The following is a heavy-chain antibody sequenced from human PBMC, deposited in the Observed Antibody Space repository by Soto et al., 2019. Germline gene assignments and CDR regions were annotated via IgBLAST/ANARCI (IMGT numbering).Heavy chain of an antibody. J-gene: IGHJ4*02. CDR3: ASRTSGWYFDY. Sequence: GGSLRLSCAASGFTFSSYNMNWVRQAPGKGLEWVSVISGSGGSTYYADSVKGRFTISRDNSKNKLYLQMNSLRAEDTAVYYCASRTSGWYFDYWGQGTLVTVSS. V-gene: IGHV3-23*01. CDR1: GFTFSSYN. CDR2: ISGSGGST. D-gene: IGHD6-19*01.